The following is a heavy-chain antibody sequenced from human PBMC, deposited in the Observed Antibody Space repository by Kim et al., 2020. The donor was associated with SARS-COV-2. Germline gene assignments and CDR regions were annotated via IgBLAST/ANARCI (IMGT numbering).Heavy chain of an antibody. D-gene: IGHD3-22*01. CDR1: GFTFSSYS. Sequence: GGSLRLSCAASGFTFSSYSMNWVRQAPGKGLEWVSSISSSSSYIYYADSVKGRFTISRDNAKNSLYLQMNSLRAEDTAVYYCARDMWYYDSSGHFPDYWGQGTLVTVSS. J-gene: IGHJ4*02. CDR3: ARDMWYYDSSGHFPDY. CDR2: ISSSSSYI. V-gene: IGHV3-21*01.